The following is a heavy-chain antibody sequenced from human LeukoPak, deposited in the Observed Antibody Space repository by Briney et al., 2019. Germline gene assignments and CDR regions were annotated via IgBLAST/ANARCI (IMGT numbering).Heavy chain of an antibody. J-gene: IGHJ4*02. D-gene: IGHD5-12*01. V-gene: IGHV3-21*01. CDR3: ARAGYSGYGDY. CDR1: GFTFSSYS. CDR2: ISSSSSYI. Sequence: GGSLRLSCAVSGFTFSSYSMNWVRQAPGEGLEWVSSISSSSSYIYYADSVKGRFTISRDNAKNSLYLQVNSLRAEDTAVYYCARAGYSGYGDYWGQGTLVTVSS.